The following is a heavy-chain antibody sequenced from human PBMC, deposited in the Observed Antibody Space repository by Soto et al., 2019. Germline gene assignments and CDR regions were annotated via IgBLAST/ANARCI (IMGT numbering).Heavy chain of an antibody. CDR3: ARGGGYSGYDPLDY. CDR1: GFTFNTYV. J-gene: IGHJ4*02. V-gene: IGHV3-30-3*01. CDR2: VSSAGGSK. Sequence: QVQLVESGGGVVQSGKSLRLSCAASGFTFNTYVMHWVRQAPGKGLEWLAFVSSAGGSKYYADSVTGRFTISRDNSQNTPHLQINSLGPEDTAVYYCARGGGYSGYDPLDYWGQGTLVTVSS. D-gene: IGHD5-12*01.